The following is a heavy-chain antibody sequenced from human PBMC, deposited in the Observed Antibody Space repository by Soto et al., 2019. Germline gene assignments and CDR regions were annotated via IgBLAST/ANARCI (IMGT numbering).Heavy chain of an antibody. CDR1: GVSISSSSYY. V-gene: IGHV4-39*01. J-gene: IGHJ6*02. CDR3: ASNIAVAGGYYYYGMDV. CDR2: IYYSGST. Sequence: SETLSLTCTVSGVSISSSSYYWGWIRQPPGKGLEWIGSIYYSGSTYYNPSLKSRVTISVDTSKNQFSLKLSSVTAADTAVYYCASNIAVAGGYYYYGMDVWGQGTTVTVSS. D-gene: IGHD6-19*01.